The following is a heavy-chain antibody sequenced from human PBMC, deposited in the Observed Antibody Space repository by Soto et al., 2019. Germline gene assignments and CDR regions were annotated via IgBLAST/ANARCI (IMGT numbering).Heavy chain of an antibody. CDR2: INTDGGDT. V-gene: IGHV3-74*01. CDR1: GFVFSSNW. D-gene: IGHD1-26*01. J-gene: IGHJ4*02. Sequence: EVQLVESGGGLVQPGGSLRLSCVASGFVFSSNWMQWVRQAPGKGLVWVSRINTDGGDTSYADSVKGRFTISRDNAKNTVYLQMDSLRVEDTAVYYCTRDRAVGATKRFDFWGQGTLVTVSS. CDR3: TRDRAVGATKRFDF.